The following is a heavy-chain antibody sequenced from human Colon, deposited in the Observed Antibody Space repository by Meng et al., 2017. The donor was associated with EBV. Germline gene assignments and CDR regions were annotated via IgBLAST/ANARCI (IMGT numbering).Heavy chain of an antibody. V-gene: IGHV4-39*01. Sequence: QLQLQGSGPGLVKPSTTLPPTCTVSGGSISSNGYYWDWVRQPPGKGLEWIGAIYHSGSTSYNPSLQSRVTMFVDTSKNQFSLMLTSVTATDTAVYYCARRRGGSGRDCWGQGTLVTVSS. CDR2: IYHSGST. CDR1: GGSISSNGYY. D-gene: IGHD3-10*01. J-gene: IGHJ4*02. CDR3: ARRRGGSGRDC.